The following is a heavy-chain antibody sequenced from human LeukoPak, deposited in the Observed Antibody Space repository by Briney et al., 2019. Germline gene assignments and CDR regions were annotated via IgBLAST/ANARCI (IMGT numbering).Heavy chain of an antibody. Sequence: PGGSLRLSCAASGFTSSSDALSWVRQAPGKGLEWVSLISGSGLRTDYADSVKGRFTISRDNSKNTLYLQMNSLKAEDTAVYYCAKHVRTSVWFFDFWGQGTLVTVSS. CDR2: ISGSGLRT. J-gene: IGHJ4*02. D-gene: IGHD6-19*01. CDR3: AKHVRTSVWFFDF. CDR1: GFTSSSDA. V-gene: IGHV3-23*01.